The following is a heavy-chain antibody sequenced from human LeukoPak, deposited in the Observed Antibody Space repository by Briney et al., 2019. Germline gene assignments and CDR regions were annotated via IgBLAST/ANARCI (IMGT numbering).Heavy chain of an antibody. Sequence: SETLSLTCTVSGGSISSYDWSWIRQPPGQGLEWVWYIYYSGSTNYNPSLKSRVTISVDTSKNQFSLKLSSVTAADTAVYYCASLNYDVPYYYYGMDVWGQGTTVTVSS. CDR1: GGSISSYD. V-gene: IGHV4-59*01. J-gene: IGHJ6*02. D-gene: IGHD1-7*01. CDR2: IYYSGST. CDR3: ASLNYDVPYYYYGMDV.